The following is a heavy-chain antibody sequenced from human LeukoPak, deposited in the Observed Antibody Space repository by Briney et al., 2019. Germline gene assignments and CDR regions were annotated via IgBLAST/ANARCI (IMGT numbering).Heavy chain of an antibody. CDR2: IYTSGST. V-gene: IGHV4-61*02. Sequence: SQTLSLTCTVSGGSISSGSYYWSWIRQPAGKGLEWIGRIYTSGSTNYNPSLKSRVTISVDTSKNQFSLKLSSVTAADTAVYYCARCTSTSCYNFDYWGQGTLVTVSS. CDR3: ARCTSTSCYNFDY. J-gene: IGHJ4*02. CDR1: GGSISSGSYY. D-gene: IGHD2-2*02.